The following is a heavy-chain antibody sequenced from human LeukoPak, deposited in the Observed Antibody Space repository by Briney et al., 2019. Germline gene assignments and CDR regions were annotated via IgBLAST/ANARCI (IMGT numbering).Heavy chain of an antibody. D-gene: IGHD3-16*01. Sequence: SETLSLTCTVSGGSISSSSYYWGWIRQPPGKGLEWIGSIYYSGSTYYNPSLKSRVSISVDTSKNQFSLKLSSVTAADTAVYYCARPGGGFDPWGQGTLVTVSS. CDR2: IYYSGST. V-gene: IGHV4-39*01. J-gene: IGHJ5*02. CDR3: ARPGGGFDP. CDR1: GGSISSSSYY.